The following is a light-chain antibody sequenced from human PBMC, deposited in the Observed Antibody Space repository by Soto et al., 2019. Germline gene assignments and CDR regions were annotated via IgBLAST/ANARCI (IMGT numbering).Light chain of an antibody. CDR1: QSVSNY. V-gene: IGKV3-20*01. CDR3: QQYGSSPRT. CDR2: GAS. Sequence: EFVLTQSPATLSLSPGERATLSCRASQSVSNYLAWYQQKPGQAPRLLVYGASSRATGIPDRFSGSGSGTDFTLTISRLEPEDFAVYYCQQYGSSPRTFGQGTKVDIK. J-gene: IGKJ1*01.